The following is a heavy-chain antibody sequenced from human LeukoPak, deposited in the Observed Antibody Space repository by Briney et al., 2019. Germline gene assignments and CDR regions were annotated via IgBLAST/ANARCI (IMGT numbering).Heavy chain of an antibody. CDR2: ISSSSSYI. D-gene: IGHD3-3*01. V-gene: IGHV3-21*01. CDR3: ARESTDFWSGYGLDY. J-gene: IGHJ4*02. Sequence: PGGSLRLSCAASGFTFSSYSMNWVRQAPGKGLEWVSSISSSSSYIYYADSVKGRFTISRDNAKNSLYLQMNSLRAEDTAVYYCARESTDFWSGYGLDYWGQRTLVTVSS. CDR1: GFTFSSYS.